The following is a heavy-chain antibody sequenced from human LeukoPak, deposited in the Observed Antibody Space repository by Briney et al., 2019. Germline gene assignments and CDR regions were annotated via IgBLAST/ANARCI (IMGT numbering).Heavy chain of an antibody. J-gene: IGHJ3*02. Sequence: SETLSLTCTVSGGSISSSSYYWGWIRQPPGKGLEWFGSIYYSGSTYYNPSLKSRVTISVDTSKNQFSLKLSSVTAADTAVYYCARGALAIAAAGKGAFDIWGQGTMVTVSS. CDR3: ARGALAIAAAGKGAFDI. V-gene: IGHV4-39*07. D-gene: IGHD6-13*01. CDR1: GGSISSSSYY. CDR2: IYYSGST.